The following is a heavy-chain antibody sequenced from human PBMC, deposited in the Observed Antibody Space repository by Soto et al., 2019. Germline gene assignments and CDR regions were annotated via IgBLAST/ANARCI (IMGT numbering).Heavy chain of an antibody. Sequence: PGGSLRLSCEASGFTFRNYKMNWVRQAPGKGLEWVGRIKSKTDGGTTDYAAPVKGRFTISRDDSKNTLYLQMNSLKTEDTAVYYCTTGPLYCSGGSCYPASFDYWSQGTLVTVSS. J-gene: IGHJ4*02. D-gene: IGHD2-15*01. CDR1: GFTFRNYK. V-gene: IGHV3-15*07. CDR3: TTGPLYCSGGSCYPASFDY. CDR2: IKSKTDGGTT.